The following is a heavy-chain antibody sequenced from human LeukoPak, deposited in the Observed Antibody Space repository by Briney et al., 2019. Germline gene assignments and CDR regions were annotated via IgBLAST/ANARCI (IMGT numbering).Heavy chain of an antibody. CDR2: MNPNSGNT. D-gene: IGHD6-13*01. V-gene: IGHV1-8*03. J-gene: IGHJ6*03. CDR3: ARGLSSSWYYYYYYMDV. Sequence: ASVKVSCKASGYTFTGYDINWVRQATGQGLEWMGWMNPNSGNTGYAQKFQGRVTITRNTSISTAYMELSSLRSEDTAVYYCARGLSSSWYYYYYYMDVWGKGTTVTVSS. CDR1: GYTFTGYD.